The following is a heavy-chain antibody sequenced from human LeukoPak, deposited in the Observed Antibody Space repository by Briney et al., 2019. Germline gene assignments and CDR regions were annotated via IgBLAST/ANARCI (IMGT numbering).Heavy chain of an antibody. CDR1: GFTFSSYG. J-gene: IGHJ6*03. CDR3: ARSLRVRGVPDYMDV. V-gene: IGHV3-30*02. Sequence: QPGGSLRLSCAASGFTFSSYGMHWVRQAPGKGLEWVAFIRYDGSNKYYADSVKGRSTISRDNSKNTLYLQMNSLRADDTAVYYCARSLRVRGVPDYMDVWGKGTTVTISS. D-gene: IGHD3-10*01. CDR2: IRYDGSNK.